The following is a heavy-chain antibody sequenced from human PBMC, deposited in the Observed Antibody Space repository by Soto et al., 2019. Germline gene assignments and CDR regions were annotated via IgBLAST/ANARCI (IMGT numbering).Heavy chain of an antibody. CDR2: ISFDGSNK. J-gene: IGHJ6*02. CDR3: ARVPADLAAILYICSLVGRGPMTDVDV. D-gene: IGHD6-25*01. V-gene: IGHV3-30*14. CDR1: GFTFSYYP. Sequence: QMQLVESGGGAVQPGRSLRLSCAASGFTFSYYPMHWVRQAPGKGLEWVAVISFDGSNKYYADSVKGRFTISRDNSTNTLSLQMKSISREETAVYSCARVPADLAAILYICSLVGRGPMTDVDVWGQGTTVTVSS.